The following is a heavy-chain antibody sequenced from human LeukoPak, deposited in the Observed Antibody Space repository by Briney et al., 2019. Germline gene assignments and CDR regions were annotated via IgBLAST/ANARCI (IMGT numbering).Heavy chain of an antibody. Sequence: ETLSLTCTVSGGSISSYYWSWIRQPPGKGLEWVSAISGSGGSTYYADSVKGRFTISRDNSKNTLYLQMNSLRAEDTAVYYCAKSVYGAWGWFDPWGQGTLVTVSS. CDR3: AKSVYGAWGWFDP. J-gene: IGHJ5*02. D-gene: IGHD5/OR15-5a*01. CDR1: GGSISSYY. CDR2: ISGSGGST. V-gene: IGHV3-23*01.